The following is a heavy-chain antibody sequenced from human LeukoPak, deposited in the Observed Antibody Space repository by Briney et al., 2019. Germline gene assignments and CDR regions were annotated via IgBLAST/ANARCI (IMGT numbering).Heavy chain of an antibody. D-gene: IGHD3-10*01. CDR1: GFTFSSYA. CDR3: AKDPHYYGSGRGAFDY. Sequence: GGSLRLSCAASGFTFSSYAMSWVRQAPGKGLEWVSAISVGGGSTYYADSVKGRFTISRDNSKNTLYLQMNSLRAEDTAVYYCAKDPHYYGSGRGAFDYWGQGTLVTVSS. J-gene: IGHJ4*02. V-gene: IGHV3-23*01. CDR2: ISVGGGST.